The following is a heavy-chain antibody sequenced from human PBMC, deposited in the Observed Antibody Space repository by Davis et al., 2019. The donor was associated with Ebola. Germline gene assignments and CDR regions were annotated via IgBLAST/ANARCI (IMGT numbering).Heavy chain of an antibody. CDR2: INYSGRT. J-gene: IGHJ4*02. Sequence: MPGGSLRLSCTVSGGSISSHYWSWVRQPPGKGLEWIAAINYSGRTNYNPSLASRVTISIATSKNQFSLNLSSVTAADTAVYYCARVGGDGSSHLEGLDSWGQGTLVTVSS. CDR3: ARVGGDGSSHLEGLDS. V-gene: IGHV4-59*11. D-gene: IGHD3-16*01. CDR1: GGSISSHY.